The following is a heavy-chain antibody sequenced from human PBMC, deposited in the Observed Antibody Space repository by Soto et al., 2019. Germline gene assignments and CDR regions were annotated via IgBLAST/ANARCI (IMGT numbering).Heavy chain of an antibody. CDR1: GYTFTNYG. Sequence: QVQLVQSGVEVKKPGASVKVSCKASGYTFTNYGITWVRQAPGQGLEWMGWINPYNGNTNYAQKIQGRVTMTSDTYTGKAYMEVRGRRSDDTAVYYCARGLVYLGWWAQETLVTVSS. CDR2: INPYNGNT. D-gene: IGHD3-9*01. CDR3: ARGLVYLGW. J-gene: IGHJ4*02. V-gene: IGHV1-18*01.